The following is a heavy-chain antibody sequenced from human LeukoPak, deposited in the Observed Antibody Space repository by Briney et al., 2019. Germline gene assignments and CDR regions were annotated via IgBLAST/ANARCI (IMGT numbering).Heavy chain of an antibody. D-gene: IGHD6-13*01. CDR1: GGSFSGYY. Sequence: SETLSLTCAVYGGSFSGYYWSWIRQPPGKGLEWIGQINHSGSTNYNPSLKSRVTTTVDTSNNQFSLKLSTVTTADTTVDYYARVRFKQQLVRILWDWGQGTLVTVSS. V-gene: IGHV4-34*01. J-gene: IGHJ4*02. CDR2: INHSGST. CDR3: ARVRFKQQLVRILWD.